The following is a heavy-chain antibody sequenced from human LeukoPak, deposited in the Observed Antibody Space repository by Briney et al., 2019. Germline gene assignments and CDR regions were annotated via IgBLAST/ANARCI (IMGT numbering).Heavy chain of an antibody. D-gene: IGHD3-22*01. V-gene: IGHV3-30*04. CDR2: ISYDGSNK. J-gene: IGHJ4*02. CDR3: ARDAFRYYYDSSGYYQDY. CDR1: GFTFSSYA. Sequence: GGSLRLSRAASGFTFSSYAMHWVRQAPGKGLEWVAVISYDGSNKYYADSVKGRFTISRDNSKNTLYLQMNSLRAEDTAVYYCARDAFRYYYDSSGYYQDYWGQGTLVTVSS.